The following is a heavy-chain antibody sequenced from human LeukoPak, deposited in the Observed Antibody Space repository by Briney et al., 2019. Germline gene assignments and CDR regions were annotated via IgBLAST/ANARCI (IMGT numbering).Heavy chain of an antibody. V-gene: IGHV3-7*01. CDR3: ARDLGYGWFDP. D-gene: IGHD5-12*01. CDR1: GFTFSSYW. CDR2: IKQDGSEK. J-gene: IGHJ5*02. Sequence: WGSLRLSCAASGFTFSSYWMSWVRQAPGKGLEWVANIKQDGSEKYYVDSVKGRFTISRDNAKNSLYLQMNSLRAEDTAVYYCARDLGYGWFDPWGQGTLVTVSS.